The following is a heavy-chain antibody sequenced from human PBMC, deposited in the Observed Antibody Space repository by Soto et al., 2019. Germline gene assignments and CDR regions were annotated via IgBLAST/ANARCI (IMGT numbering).Heavy chain of an antibody. CDR1: GYTFSGYS. CDR3: ARDVFCGGAPACPDMDV. J-gene: IGHJ6*02. Sequence: QVVLEQSGGEVKKPGASVKVSCKASGYTFSGYSITWVRQAPGQGLEWMERISGYNGNTNYARTLRDRLTLTTDTSTSTAYMELRSLTSDDTAVYYCARDVFCGGAPACPDMDVWGQGTTVTVSS. CDR2: ISGYNGNT. D-gene: IGHD2-21*01. V-gene: IGHV1-18*04.